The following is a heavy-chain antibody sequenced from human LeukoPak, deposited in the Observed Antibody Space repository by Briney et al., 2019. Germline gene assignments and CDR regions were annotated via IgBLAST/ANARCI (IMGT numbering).Heavy chain of an antibody. CDR1: GGSISSSSYY. D-gene: IGHD5-18*01. Sequence: PSETLSLTCTVSGGSISSSSYYWGWIRQPPGKGLEWIGSIYYSGSTYYNPSLKSRVTISVDTSKNQFSLKLSSVTAADTAVYYCARTDTRYYYYMDVWGKGTTVTISS. J-gene: IGHJ6*03. CDR3: ARTDTRYYYYMDV. CDR2: IYYSGST. V-gene: IGHV4-39*01.